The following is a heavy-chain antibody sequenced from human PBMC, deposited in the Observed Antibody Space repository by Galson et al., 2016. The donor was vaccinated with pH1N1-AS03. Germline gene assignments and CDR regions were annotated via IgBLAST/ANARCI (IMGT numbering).Heavy chain of an antibody. CDR2: INPNNGVT. D-gene: IGHD1-26*01. Sequence: SVKVSCKASGYIFTGFYVHWVRQAPGQGLEWMGWINPNNGVTNYAQKFQVWVTMTGDTSISTAYMELYGLKSDDTAVYYCARDPRGPCSSASCPTTYYFGMDVWGQGTTVIVSS. V-gene: IGHV1-2*04. CDR1: GYIFTGFY. CDR3: ARDPRGPCSSASCPTTYYFGMDV. J-gene: IGHJ6*02.